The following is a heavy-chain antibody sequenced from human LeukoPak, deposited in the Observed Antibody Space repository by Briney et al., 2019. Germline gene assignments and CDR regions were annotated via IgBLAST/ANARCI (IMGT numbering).Heavy chain of an antibody. CDR1: GFTFSSYA. D-gene: IGHD5-18*01. CDR2: IIGSSTTT. Sequence: GGSLRLSCAASGFTFSSYAMSWVRQAPGKGLEWVSTIIGSSTTTYYADSVTGRFTISRDNPKNTLYLQMNSLRAEDTAVYYCAKASEFSYASVLGYFDYWGQGALVTVSS. V-gene: IGHV3-23*01. J-gene: IGHJ4*02. CDR3: AKASEFSYASVLGYFDY.